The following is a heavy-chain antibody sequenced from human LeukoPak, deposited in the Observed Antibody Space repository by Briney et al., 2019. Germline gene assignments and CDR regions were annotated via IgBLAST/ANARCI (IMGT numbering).Heavy chain of an antibody. CDR2: INHSGST. V-gene: IGHV4-34*01. D-gene: IGHD6-13*01. CDR3: ARRLGSSWYRSYFQH. CDR1: GGSFSGYY. J-gene: IGHJ1*01. Sequence: PSETLSLTCAVYGGSFSGYYWSWIRQPPGKGLEWIGEINHSGSTNYNPSLKSRVTISVDTSKNQFSLKLSPVTAADTAVYYCARRLGSSWYRSYFQHWGQGTLVTVSS.